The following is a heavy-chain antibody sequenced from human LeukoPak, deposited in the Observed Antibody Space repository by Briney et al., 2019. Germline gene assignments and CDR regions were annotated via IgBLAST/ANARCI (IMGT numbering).Heavy chain of an antibody. Sequence: SGTLSLTCTVSGGSISSYYWSWIRQPPGKGLELIGFFYYSGSTNYNPSLKSRVTISLDTSKNQFSLKLTSVTAADTAVYYCARARYGSTSCPYYFDYWGQGTLVTVSS. D-gene: IGHD2-2*01. V-gene: IGHV4-59*01. CDR1: GGSISSYY. CDR3: ARARYGSTSCPYYFDY. CDR2: FYYSGST. J-gene: IGHJ4*02.